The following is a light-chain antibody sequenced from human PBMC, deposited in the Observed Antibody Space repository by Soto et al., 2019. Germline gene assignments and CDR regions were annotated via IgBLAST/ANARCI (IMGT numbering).Light chain of an antibody. Sequence: EVVLTQSPGTLSLSPGERATLSCRASQSVSNNYFAWYQQKPGQAPRLLIFGSSDRATGIPDSFSGSGSGTDFNLTISSLEPEDFAVYYCQEYGSSPPYTFGQGTKLDIK. CDR1: QSVSNNY. CDR3: QEYGSSPPYT. CDR2: GSS. V-gene: IGKV3-20*01. J-gene: IGKJ2*01.